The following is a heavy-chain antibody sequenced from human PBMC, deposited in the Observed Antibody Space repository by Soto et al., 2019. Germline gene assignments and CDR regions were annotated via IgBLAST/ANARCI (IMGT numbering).Heavy chain of an antibody. CDR1: GYTFFNYG. J-gene: IGHJ4*02. D-gene: IGHD4-4*01. CDR2: ISAYNGNT. V-gene: IGHV1-18*01. Sequence: QVQLVQSGAEVKKPGASVKVSCKASGYTFFNYGISWARQAPGQVLEWMGWISAYNGNTNYATKLQGRGTGTTDTSTSTAYMGRRRLRSDYTAVYYCARDAITVSGTFDYWGQGTLVTVSS. CDR3: ARDAITVSGTFDY.